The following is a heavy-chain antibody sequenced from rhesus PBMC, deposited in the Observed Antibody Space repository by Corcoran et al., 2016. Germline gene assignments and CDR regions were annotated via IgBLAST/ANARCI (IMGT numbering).Heavy chain of an antibody. Sequence: QVQLQESGPGLVKPSETLSLTCAVSVGSISDSYYWTWIRQPPGKGLEWIGNIYGNSARTYYNPSLKSRVTISTDTSKNQVSLKLTSVTAADTAVYYCAPSRGSAFDYWGQGVLVTVSS. CDR2: IYGNSART. CDR1: VGSISDSYY. V-gene: IGHV4S9*01. D-gene: IGHD5-42*01. J-gene: IGHJ4*01. CDR3: APSRGSAFDY.